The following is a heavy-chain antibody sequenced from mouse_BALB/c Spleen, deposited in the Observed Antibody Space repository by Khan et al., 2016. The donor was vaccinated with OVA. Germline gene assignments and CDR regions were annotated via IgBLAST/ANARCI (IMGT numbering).Heavy chain of an antibody. CDR3: ARENYYGRSCYALDY. D-gene: IGHD1-1*01. J-gene: IGHJ4*01. CDR2: IGPGSSSA. V-gene: IGHV1S41*01. CDR1: GYTFTSYW. Sequence: DLVKPGASVKLSCKASGYTFTSYWINWIKQRPGQGLEWIGRIGPGSSSAYYNDMFKGKAPLTVDTSSSTAYIQLSSLSSEDSAVYFRARENYYGRSCYALDYWGQGTSVTVSS.